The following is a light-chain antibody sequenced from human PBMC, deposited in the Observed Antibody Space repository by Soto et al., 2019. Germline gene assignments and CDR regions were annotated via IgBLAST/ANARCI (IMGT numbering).Light chain of an antibody. CDR2: GAS. CDR3: QQYNNWTPGT. Sequence: EIVMTQSPATLSVSPGERATLSCRASQSVSSNLAWYQQKPGQAPRLLIYGASTRATGITARFSGRGSGTEFTLTISSLQSEDFAVYYCQQYNNWTPGTFGQGTKVEIK. CDR1: QSVSSN. J-gene: IGKJ1*01. V-gene: IGKV3-15*01.